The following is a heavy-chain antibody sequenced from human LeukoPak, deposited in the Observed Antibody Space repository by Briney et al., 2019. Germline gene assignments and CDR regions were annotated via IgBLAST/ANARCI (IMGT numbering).Heavy chain of an antibody. V-gene: IGHV1-18*01. Sequence: EASVKVSCKASGYTFSSYGISWVRQAPGQGLEWMGWISTYNGNTNYAQNLQGRVTMTTDTSTSTAYMELRSLRSDDTAVYYCARSGYSGYDHFDYWGQGTLVTVSS. CDR1: GYTFSSYG. D-gene: IGHD5-12*01. CDR3: ARSGYSGYDHFDY. J-gene: IGHJ4*02. CDR2: ISTYNGNT.